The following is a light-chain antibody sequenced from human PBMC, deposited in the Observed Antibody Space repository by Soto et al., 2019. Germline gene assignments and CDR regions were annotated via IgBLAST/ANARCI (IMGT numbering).Light chain of an antibody. CDR3: QQYGSSRIT. V-gene: IGKV3-20*01. CDR1: QSASSSY. J-gene: IGKJ5*01. CDR2: GAS. Sequence: EIALTQSPGTLSLSPGERATLSCRASQSASSSYLAWYQQKPGQAPRLLIYGASSRATGIPDRFSGSGSGTDFTLTISRLEPEAFAVYYCQQYGSSRITFGQGTRLEIK.